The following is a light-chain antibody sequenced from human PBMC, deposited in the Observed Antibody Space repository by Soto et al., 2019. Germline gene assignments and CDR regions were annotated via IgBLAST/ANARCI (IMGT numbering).Light chain of an antibody. J-gene: IGKJ1*01. Sequence: AIRMTQSPSSFSASTGDRVTITCRASQGISSYLACYQQKPWKAPKLLIYAASTLQSGVPSRFSGSGSGTDFTLTISCLQSEDFATYYCQQYYSYPPWTFGQGTKVEIK. V-gene: IGKV1-8*01. CDR1: QGISSY. CDR2: AAS. CDR3: QQYYSYPPWT.